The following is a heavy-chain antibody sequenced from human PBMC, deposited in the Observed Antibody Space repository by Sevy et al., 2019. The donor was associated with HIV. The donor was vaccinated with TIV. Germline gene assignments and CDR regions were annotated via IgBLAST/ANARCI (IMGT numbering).Heavy chain of an antibody. CDR2: VSVRSGST. V-gene: IGHV3-23*01. CDR3: AKDQGQLLQYYFDY. CDR1: GFTFSSYA. Sequence: ESLKISCAASGFTFSSYAMSWVRQAPGKGLEWVSGVSVRSGSTYYADSVKGRFTISRDNSKNTLYLDMNSLRAEDTAIYYCAKDQGQLLQYYFDYWGQGTLVTVSS. J-gene: IGHJ4*02. D-gene: IGHD2-2*01.